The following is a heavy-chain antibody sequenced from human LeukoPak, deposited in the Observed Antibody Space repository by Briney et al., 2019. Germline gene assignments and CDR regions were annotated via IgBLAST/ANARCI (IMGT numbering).Heavy chain of an antibody. J-gene: IGHJ4*02. CDR3: ARDSLWFGELLPYDY. Sequence: GGSLRLSCAASGFTFSSYEMNWVRQAPGKGLEWVSYMSSSGSTIYYADSVKGRFTISRDNAKNSLYLQMNSLRAEDTAVYYCARDSLWFGELLPYDYWGQGTLVTVSS. CDR2: MSSSGSTI. V-gene: IGHV3-48*03. CDR1: GFTFSSYE. D-gene: IGHD3-10*01.